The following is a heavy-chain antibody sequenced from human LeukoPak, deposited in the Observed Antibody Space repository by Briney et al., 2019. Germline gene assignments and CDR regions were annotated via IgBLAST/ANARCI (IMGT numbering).Heavy chain of an antibody. CDR3: ARGITSEQWPGDY. Sequence: GGSLRLSSAASGFTVSSNYMSWVRQAPGKGLEWVSVIYSGGSTYYADSVKGRFTISRDNSKNTLYLQMNSLRAEDTAVYYCARGITSEQWPGDYWGQGTLVTVSS. D-gene: IGHD6-19*01. V-gene: IGHV3-53*01. CDR2: IYSGGST. CDR1: GFTVSSNY. J-gene: IGHJ4*02.